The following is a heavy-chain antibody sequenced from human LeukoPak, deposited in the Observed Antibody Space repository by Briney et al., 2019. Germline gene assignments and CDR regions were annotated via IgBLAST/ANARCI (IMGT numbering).Heavy chain of an antibody. J-gene: IGHJ4*02. CDR3: ARVATLNWNYYDY. CDR1: GFTFDDYA. D-gene: IGHD1-1*01. Sequence: GGSLRLSCAASGFTFDDYAMHWVRQAPGKGLEWVSGISWNSGSIGYADSVRGRFTISRDNAKNSLYLQMNSLRAEDTAVYYCARVATLNWNYYDYWGQGTLVTISS. CDR2: ISWNSGSI. V-gene: IGHV3-9*01.